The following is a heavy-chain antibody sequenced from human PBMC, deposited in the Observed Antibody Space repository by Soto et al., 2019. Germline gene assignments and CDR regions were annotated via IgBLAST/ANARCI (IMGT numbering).Heavy chain of an antibody. V-gene: IGHV1-69*06. CDR2: IIPIFGTA. CDR3: ASTMRYCSSTSCYRYAFDI. D-gene: IGHD2-2*01. CDR1: GGTFSSYA. Sequence: GASVKVSCKASGGTFSSYAISWVRQAPGQGLEWMGGIIPIFGTANYAQKFQGRVTITADKSTSTAYMELSSLRSEDTAVYYCASTMRYCSSTSCYRYAFDIWGQGTMVTVSS. J-gene: IGHJ3*02.